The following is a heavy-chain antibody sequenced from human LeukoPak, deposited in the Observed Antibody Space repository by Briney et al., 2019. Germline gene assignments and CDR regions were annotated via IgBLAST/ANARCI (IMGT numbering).Heavy chain of an antibody. Sequence: SETLSLTCTVSGGSISSYYWSWIRQPPGKGLEWIGHIYYSGSTNYNPSLKSRVTISVDTSKNQFSLKLSSVTAADTAVYYCARLVHPGYYYGSGSLYGMDVWGQGTTVTVSS. V-gene: IGHV4-59*08. CDR1: GGSISSYY. D-gene: IGHD3-10*01. J-gene: IGHJ6*02. CDR2: IYYSGST. CDR3: ARLVHPGYYYGSGSLYGMDV.